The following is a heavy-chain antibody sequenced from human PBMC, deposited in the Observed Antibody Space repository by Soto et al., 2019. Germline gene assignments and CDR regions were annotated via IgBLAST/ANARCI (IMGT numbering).Heavy chain of an antibody. V-gene: IGHV4-31*03. CDR3: AGSFHSGYGPFDL. CDR1: GGSFSSGGYY. Sequence: QVQLQESGPGLVKPSQTLSLSCTVSGGSFSSGGYYWSWIRQHPGKGLELIGYFYYGGTTNYSPSLESRLTMSVDASQSQFSLRLSSVTDADTAVYYGAGSFHSGYGPFDLWGQGTLVTVSS. CDR2: FYYGGTT. D-gene: IGHD5-12*01. J-gene: IGHJ4*02.